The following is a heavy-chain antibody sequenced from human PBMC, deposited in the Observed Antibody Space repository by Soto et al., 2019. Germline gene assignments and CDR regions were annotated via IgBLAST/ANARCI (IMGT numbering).Heavy chain of an antibody. CDR1: GFTFSNSA. CDR2: IVVGSGNT. CDR3: AARSGATRGYSYMDV. J-gene: IGHJ6*03. Sequence: QMQLVQSGPEVKEPGTSVKVSCKASGFTFSNSAVQWVRQARGERLEWIGWIVVGSGNTNYEQKLQERVTIIRDMSTSTAYMELSSLRSEDTDVYYCAARSGATRGYSYMDVWGEGTTVTVSS. D-gene: IGHD5-12*01. V-gene: IGHV1-58*01.